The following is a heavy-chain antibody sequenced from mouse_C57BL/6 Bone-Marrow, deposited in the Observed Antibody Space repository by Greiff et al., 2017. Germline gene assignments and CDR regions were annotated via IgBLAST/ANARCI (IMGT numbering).Heavy chain of an antibody. V-gene: IGHV1-72*01. CDR3: AREATVVASHYWYFDV. D-gene: IGHD1-1*01. J-gene: IGHJ1*03. CDR2: IDPNSGGT. Sequence: QVQLKQPGAELVKPGASVKLSCKASGYTFTSYWMHWVKQRPGRGLEWIGRIDPNSGGTKYNEKFKSKATLTVDKPSSTAYMQLSSLTSEDSAVYYCAREATVVASHYWYFDVWGTGTTVTVSS. CDR1: GYTFTSYW.